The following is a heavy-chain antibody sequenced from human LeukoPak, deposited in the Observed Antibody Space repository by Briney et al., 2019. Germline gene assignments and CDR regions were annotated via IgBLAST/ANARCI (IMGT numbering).Heavy chain of an antibody. CDR3: ARDQGDGYNWGTFDI. J-gene: IGHJ3*02. V-gene: IGHV1-18*01. CDR2: ISGYKGNT. D-gene: IGHD5-24*01. Sequence: GASVKVSCKASGYTVSSYGISWVRQSPGQGLEWMGWISGYKGNTNYAQSLQGRVTMTTDTSTSTAYMELRSLRSDDTAMYYCARDQGDGYNWGTFDIWGQGTMVSVSS. CDR1: GYTVSSYG.